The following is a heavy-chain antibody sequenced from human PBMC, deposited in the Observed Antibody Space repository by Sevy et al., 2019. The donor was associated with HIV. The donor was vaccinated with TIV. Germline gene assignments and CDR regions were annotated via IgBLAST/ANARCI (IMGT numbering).Heavy chain of an antibody. J-gene: IGHJ6*02. CDR3: TRPLVAAAGTYYYYGMDV. D-gene: IGHD6-13*01. Sequence: GGSLRLSCAASGFTLSGSAMHWVRQASGKGLEWVGRIRGKANSYATAYAASVKGRFTISRDDSKNTAYLQMNSLKTEDTAVYYCTRPLVAAAGTYYYYGMDVWGQGSTVTVSS. CDR2: IRGKANSYAT. CDR1: GFTLSGSA. V-gene: IGHV3-73*01.